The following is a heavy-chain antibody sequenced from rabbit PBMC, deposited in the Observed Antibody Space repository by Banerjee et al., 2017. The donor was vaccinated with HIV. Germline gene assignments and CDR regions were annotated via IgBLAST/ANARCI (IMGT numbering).Heavy chain of an antibody. Sequence: QSLEESGGDLVKPGASLTLTCTASGFSFSSSYWICWVRQAPGKGLEWITCIYTTSGSTWYASWAKGRFTISKTSSTTVTLQMNSLTAADTATYFCARDLGYADSSYHSLWGQGTLVTVS. J-gene: IGHJ4*01. D-gene: IGHD8-1*01. CDR3: ARDLGYADSSYHSL. V-gene: IGHV1S40*01. CDR1: GFSFSSSYW. CDR2: IYTTSGST.